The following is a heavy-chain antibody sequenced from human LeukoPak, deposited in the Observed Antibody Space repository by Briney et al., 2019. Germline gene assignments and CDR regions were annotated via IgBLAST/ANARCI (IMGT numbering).Heavy chain of an antibody. D-gene: IGHD3-9*01. CDR3: AGSDILTGFPDAFDI. J-gene: IGHJ3*02. CDR1: GGSISSYY. Sequence: PSETLSLTCTVSGGSISSYYWSWIRRPPGKGLEWIGYIYYSGSTNYNPSLKSRVTISVDTSKNQFSLKLSSVTAADTAVYYCAGSDILTGFPDAFDIWGQGTMVTVSS. V-gene: IGHV4-59*01. CDR2: IYYSGST.